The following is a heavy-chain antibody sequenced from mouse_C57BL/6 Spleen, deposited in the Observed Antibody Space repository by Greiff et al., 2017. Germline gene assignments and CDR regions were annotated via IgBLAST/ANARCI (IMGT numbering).Heavy chain of an antibody. Sequence: VQLQQPGAELVMPGASVKLSCKASGYTFTSYWMHWVKQRPGQGLEWIGEIDPSDSYTNYNQKFKGKSTLTVDKSSSTAYMQLSSLTSEDSAVYYCARRITTVVEGAMDYWGQGTSVTVSS. CDR1: GYTFTSYW. J-gene: IGHJ4*01. CDR3: ARRITTVVEGAMDY. D-gene: IGHD1-1*01. V-gene: IGHV1-69*01. CDR2: IDPSDSYT.